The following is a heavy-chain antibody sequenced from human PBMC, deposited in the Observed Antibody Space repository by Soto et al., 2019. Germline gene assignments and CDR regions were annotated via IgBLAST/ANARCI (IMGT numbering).Heavy chain of an antibody. CDR2: INHSGST. Sequence: SETLSLTXAVYGGSFSGYYWSWIRQPPGKGLEWIGEINHSGSTNYNPSLKSRVTISVDTSKNQFSLKLSSVTAADTAVYYCATSTAHYDILTGNYYYYYGMDVWGQGTTVTVSS. D-gene: IGHD3-9*01. CDR1: GGSFSGYY. J-gene: IGHJ6*02. CDR3: ATSTAHYDILTGNYYYYYGMDV. V-gene: IGHV4-34*01.